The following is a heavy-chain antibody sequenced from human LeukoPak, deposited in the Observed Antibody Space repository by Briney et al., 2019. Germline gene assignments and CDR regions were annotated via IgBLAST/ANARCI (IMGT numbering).Heavy chain of an antibody. V-gene: IGHV3-21*06. CDR1: GFSFSDYS. CDR2: INSRSNDI. CDR3: ARVATVLWFGELSYYFDN. D-gene: IGHD3-10*01. J-gene: IGHJ4*02. Sequence: PGGSLSLSCVASGFSFSDYSMNWVRQAPGKGLEWVSSINSRSNDIYYADSVKGRFTISRDDAKNSLYLQMNSLRAEDTAVYYCARVATVLWFGELSYYFDNWGQGTLVTVSS.